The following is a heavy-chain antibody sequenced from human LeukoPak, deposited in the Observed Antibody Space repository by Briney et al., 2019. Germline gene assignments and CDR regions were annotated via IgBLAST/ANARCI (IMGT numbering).Heavy chain of an antibody. J-gene: IGHJ6*03. Sequence: ASVKVSCKASGGTFSSYAISWVRQAPGQGLEWMGGIIPIFGTANYAQKFQGRVTITADKSTSTAYMELSSLRSEDTAVYYCALTMVRGVFYYYYYMDVWGKGTTVTVSS. CDR2: IIPIFGTA. CDR1: GGTFSSYA. CDR3: ALTMVRGVFYYYYYMDV. D-gene: IGHD3-10*01. V-gene: IGHV1-69*06.